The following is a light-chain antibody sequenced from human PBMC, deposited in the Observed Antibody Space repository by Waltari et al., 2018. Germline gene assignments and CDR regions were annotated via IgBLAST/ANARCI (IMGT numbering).Light chain of an antibody. CDR1: QTIMSW. CDR3: QQYNGYSGT. V-gene: IGKV1-5*03. CDR2: KAS. Sequence: DIQMTQSPSTLSASVGDRVTISCRASQTIMSWVAWYQQKPGKAPKVLIYKASILESGVQSRFSGSGSGTEFTLTISSLQPDDFATYYCQQYNGYSGTFGQGTKVEIQ. J-gene: IGKJ1*01.